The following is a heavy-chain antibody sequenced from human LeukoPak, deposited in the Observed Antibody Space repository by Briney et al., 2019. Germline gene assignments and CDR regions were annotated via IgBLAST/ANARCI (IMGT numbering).Heavy chain of an antibody. CDR1: GYTFTVYY. Sequence: ASVTVSCKASGYTFTVYYMHWVRQAPGQGLEWMGWINPNSGGTNYAQKFQGRVTMTRDTSISTAYMELSRLRSDDTAVYYCARSSKVGATDYWGQGTLVTVSS. CDR3: ARSSKVGATDY. CDR2: INPNSGGT. V-gene: IGHV1-2*02. D-gene: IGHD1-26*01. J-gene: IGHJ4*02.